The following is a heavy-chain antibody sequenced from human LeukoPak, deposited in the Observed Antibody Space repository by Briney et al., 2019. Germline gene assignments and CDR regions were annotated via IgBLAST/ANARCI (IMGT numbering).Heavy chain of an antibody. CDR1: GGSISRSSYY. D-gene: IGHD5-24*01. CDR3: ARDREMATISANWYFDL. V-gene: IGHV4-39*07. J-gene: IGHJ2*01. CDR2: IYYSGST. Sequence: SETLSLTCTVSGGSISRSSYYWGWIRQPPGKGLEWIGSIYYSGSTYYNPSLKSRVTISVDTSKNQFSLKLSSVTTADTAVYYCARDREMATISANWYFDLWGRGTLVTVSS.